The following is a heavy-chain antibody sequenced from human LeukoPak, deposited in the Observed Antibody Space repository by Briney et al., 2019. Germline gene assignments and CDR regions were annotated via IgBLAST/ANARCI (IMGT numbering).Heavy chain of an antibody. Sequence: YPGGSLGLSCAASGFTFSSYGMHWVRQAPGKGLEWVAVIWYDGSNKYYADSVKGRFTISRDNSKNTLYLQMNSLRAEDTAVYYCARDSYRYVYYYYGMDVWGQGTTVTVSS. CDR2: IWYDGSNK. J-gene: IGHJ6*02. D-gene: IGHD3-16*02. CDR1: GFTFSSYG. CDR3: ARDSYRYVYYYYGMDV. V-gene: IGHV3-33*01.